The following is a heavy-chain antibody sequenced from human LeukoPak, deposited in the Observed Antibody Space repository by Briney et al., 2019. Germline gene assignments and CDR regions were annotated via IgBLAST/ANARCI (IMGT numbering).Heavy chain of an antibody. CDR3: ARDRVGLTWTTPFDY. Sequence: SVKVSCKASGGTFSSYAISWVRQAPGQGLEWMGGIIPIFGTANYAQKFQGRVTITADESMSTAYMELSSLRSEDTAVYYCARDRVGLTWTTPFDYWGQGTLVTVSS. V-gene: IGHV1-69*13. CDR1: GGTFSSYA. CDR2: IIPIFGTA. D-gene: IGHD4-17*01. J-gene: IGHJ4*02.